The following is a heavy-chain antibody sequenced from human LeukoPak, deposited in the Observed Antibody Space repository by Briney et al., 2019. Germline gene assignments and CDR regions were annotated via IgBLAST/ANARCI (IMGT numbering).Heavy chain of an antibody. J-gene: IGHJ4*02. CDR1: GFTVSSNY. D-gene: IGHD3-3*01. CDR2: IYSGGST. Sequence: GGSLRLSCAASGFTVSSNYMSWVRQAPGKGLEWVSVIYSGGSTYYADSVKGRFTISRDNAKNTLYLQMSSLRAEDTSVYYCARPLYGSGSYYFDYWGQGTLVTVSS. V-gene: IGHV3-66*04. CDR3: ARPLYGSGSYYFDY.